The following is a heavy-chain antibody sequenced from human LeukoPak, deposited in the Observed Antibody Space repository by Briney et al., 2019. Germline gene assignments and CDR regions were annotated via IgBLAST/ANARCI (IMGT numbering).Heavy chain of an antibody. D-gene: IGHD4-17*01. Sequence: TPSETLSLTCAVYGGSFSGYYWSWIRQPPGKGLEWIGEINHSGSTNYNPSLKSRVTISVDTSKNQFSLKLSSVTAADTAVYYCARRLFGYGDYSSRMDVWGQGTTVTASS. V-gene: IGHV4-34*01. J-gene: IGHJ6*02. CDR1: GGSFSGYY. CDR2: INHSGST. CDR3: ARRLFGYGDYSSRMDV.